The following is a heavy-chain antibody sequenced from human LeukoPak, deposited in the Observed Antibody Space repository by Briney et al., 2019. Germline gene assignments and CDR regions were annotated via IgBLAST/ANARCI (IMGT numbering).Heavy chain of an antibody. CDR1: GFTFSSYA. CDR2: ISGSGGST. Sequence: QTGGSLRLSCAASGFTFSSYAMSWVRQAPGKGLEWVSAISGSGGSTYYADSVKGRFTISRDNSKNTLYLQMNSLRAEDTAVYYCAKEGGDRYYYDSSGVDYWGQGTLITVSS. V-gene: IGHV3-23*01. CDR3: AKEGGDRYYYDSSGVDY. J-gene: IGHJ4*02. D-gene: IGHD3-22*01.